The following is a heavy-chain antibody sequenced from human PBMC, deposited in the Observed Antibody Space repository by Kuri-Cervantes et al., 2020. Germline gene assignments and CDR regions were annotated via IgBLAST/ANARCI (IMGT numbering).Heavy chain of an antibody. CDR3: ARVHGSGSYYNVYYYYYMDV. CDR2: MNPNSGNT. J-gene: IGHJ6*03. Sequence: ASVKVSCKASGYTFTGYYIHWVRQAPGQGLEWMGWMNPNSGNTGYAQKFQGRVTMTRNTSISTAYMELSSLRSEDTAVYYCARVHGSGSYYNVYYYYYMDVWGKGTTVTVSS. CDR1: GYTFTGYY. V-gene: IGHV1-8*02. D-gene: IGHD3-10*01.